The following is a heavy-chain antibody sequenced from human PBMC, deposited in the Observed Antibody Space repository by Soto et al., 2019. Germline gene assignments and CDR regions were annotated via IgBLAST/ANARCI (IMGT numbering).Heavy chain of an antibody. CDR3: ARRMRGASGNFDY. CDR2: IYNIGST. Sequence: TSETLSLTCAVHGGSFSGYYWDWIRQPPGKGLEWIGYIYNIGSTNYNPSLRSRVTMSMDTSQEQFSLKLSSVTAADTAVYYCARRMRGASGNFDYWGQGTLVTVSS. V-gene: IGHV4-59*08. D-gene: IGHD2-8*01. CDR1: GGSFSGYY. J-gene: IGHJ4*02.